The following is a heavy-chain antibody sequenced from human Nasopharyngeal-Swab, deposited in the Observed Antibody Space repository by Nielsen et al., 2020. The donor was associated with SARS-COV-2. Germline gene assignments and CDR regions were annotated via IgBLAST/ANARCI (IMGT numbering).Heavy chain of an antibody. V-gene: IGHV4-34*01. Sequence: PQPPGKGLEWIGEINHSGSTNYNPSLKSRVTISVDTSKNQFSLKLSSVTAADTAVYYCARRVRPGSYWFDPWGQGTLVTVSS. D-gene: IGHD3-10*01. J-gene: IGHJ5*02. CDR2: INHSGST. CDR3: ARRVRPGSYWFDP.